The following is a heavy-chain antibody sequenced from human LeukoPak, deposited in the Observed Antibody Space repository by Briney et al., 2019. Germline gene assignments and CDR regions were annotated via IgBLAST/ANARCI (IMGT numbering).Heavy chain of an antibody. CDR2: IRDSGAET. D-gene: IGHD6-19*01. V-gene: IGHV3-23*01. Sequence: PGGSLRLSCAASGFTFSTYGMSWVRQAPGKGLEWVSSIRDSGAETYYADSVRGRFTNSRDSSKNTLYLQMNSLRAEDTAVYYCAKERYISGWSDSFDYWGQGTLVTVSS. CDR3: AKERYISGWSDSFDY. CDR1: GFTFSTYG. J-gene: IGHJ4*02.